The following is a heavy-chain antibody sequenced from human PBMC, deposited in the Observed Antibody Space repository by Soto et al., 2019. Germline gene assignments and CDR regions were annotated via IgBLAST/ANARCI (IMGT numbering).Heavy chain of an antibody. CDR3: ASQRGGEPYYYYGMDV. V-gene: IGHV3-23*01. CDR1: GFTFSSYA. Sequence: GGSLRLSCAASGFTFSSYAMSWVRQAPGKGLEWVSAISGSGGSTYYADSVKGRFTISRDNSKNTLYLQMNSLRAEDTAVYYCASQRGGEPYYYYGMDVWGQGTTVTVSS. J-gene: IGHJ6*02. CDR2: ISGSGGST. D-gene: IGHD1-26*01.